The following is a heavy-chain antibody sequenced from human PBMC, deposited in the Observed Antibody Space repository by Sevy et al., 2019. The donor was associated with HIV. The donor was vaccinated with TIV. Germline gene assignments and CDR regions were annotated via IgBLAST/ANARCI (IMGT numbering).Heavy chain of an antibody. Sequence: GGSLRLSCAASGFPFSTYYMTWIRQAPGKGLEWLAYISLSQHTIYYADSVKGRFTISRDNAKNSLYLQMNNLRAEDTATYYCARDPGYSSGWYGPHFDYWGQGALVTVSS. D-gene: IGHD6-19*01. J-gene: IGHJ4*02. CDR1: GFPFSTYY. CDR2: ISLSQHTI. CDR3: ARDPGYSSGWYGPHFDY. V-gene: IGHV3-11*01.